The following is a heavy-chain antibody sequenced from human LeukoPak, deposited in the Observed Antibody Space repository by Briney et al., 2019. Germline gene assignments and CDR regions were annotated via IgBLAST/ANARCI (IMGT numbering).Heavy chain of an antibody. Sequence: ASVKVSCKASGYTFTSYDINWVRQATGQGLEWMGWMNPNSGHTGSAQKFQGRVTITRDTSISTAYMELSSLRSDDTAVYYCARTLVPNILLYFDYWGQGTLVTVSS. CDR2: MNPNSGHT. CDR3: ARTLVPNILLYFDY. CDR1: GYTFTSYD. V-gene: IGHV1-8*03. D-gene: IGHD2/OR15-2a*01. J-gene: IGHJ4*02.